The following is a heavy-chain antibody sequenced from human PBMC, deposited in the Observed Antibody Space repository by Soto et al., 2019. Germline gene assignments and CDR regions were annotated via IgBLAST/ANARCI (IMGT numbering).Heavy chain of an antibody. J-gene: IGHJ3*02. D-gene: IGHD3-16*01. CDR1: GFTVSSNY. Sequence: EVLLVESGGGLVQPGGSLRLSCAASGFTVSSNYMSWVRQAPGKGLEWVSVIYIGGATYYADSVKGRFTISRDDSKNTVCFHSNSLRAEDTAVYSCARDQDGGGLYTFDIWGQGTMVTFSS. V-gene: IGHV3-66*01. CDR3: ARDQDGGGLYTFDI. CDR2: IYIGGAT.